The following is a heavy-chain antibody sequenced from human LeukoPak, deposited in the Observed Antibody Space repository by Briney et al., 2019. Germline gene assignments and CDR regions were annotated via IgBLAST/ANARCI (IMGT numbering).Heavy chain of an antibody. CDR3: ARESDHYYMDV. CDR1: GGTFSSYA. V-gene: IGHV1-69*05. Sequence: SVKVSCKASGGTFSSYAISWVRQAPGQGLEWMGGIIPIFGTANYAQKFQGRVTMTTDTSTSTAYMELRSLRSDDTAVYYCARESDHYYMDVWGKGTTVTVSS. CDR2: IIPIFGTA. J-gene: IGHJ6*03.